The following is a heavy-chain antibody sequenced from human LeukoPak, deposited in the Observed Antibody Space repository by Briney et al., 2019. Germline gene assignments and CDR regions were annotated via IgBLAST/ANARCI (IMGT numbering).Heavy chain of an antibody. CDR3: ARDWFHAIDY. D-gene: IGHD2/OR15-2a*01. Sequence: PGGSLTLSCGASGFTLSSYAMTGVRHAPGEGLVWVSRIRSDGSDTMYAESVKGRFTISRDNAKNTLYLQMNSLRAEATAVYYCARDWFHAIDYWGQGTLVTVSS. V-gene: IGHV3-74*03. J-gene: IGHJ4*02. CDR2: IRSDGSDT. CDR1: GFTLSSYA.